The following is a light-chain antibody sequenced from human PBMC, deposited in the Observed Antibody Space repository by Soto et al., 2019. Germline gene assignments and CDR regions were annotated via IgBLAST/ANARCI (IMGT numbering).Light chain of an antibody. CDR1: SSDVGGHNR. CDR3: SSYTSSVTLV. CDR2: EVT. J-gene: IGLJ2*01. Sequence: QSALTQPPSVSGSPGQSVTISCTGTSSDVGGHNRVSWYQQPPGTAPKLLIYEVTNRPSGVPDRFSGSKSGNTASLTISGLQAEDEADYYCSSYTSSVTLVFGGGTKLTVL. V-gene: IGLV2-18*02.